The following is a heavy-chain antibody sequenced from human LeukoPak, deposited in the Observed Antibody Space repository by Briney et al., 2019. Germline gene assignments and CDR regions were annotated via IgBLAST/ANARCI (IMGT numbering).Heavy chain of an antibody. CDR3: ARDSGNYYHKSASKFDP. CDR2: INPDTGGS. CDR1: GYTFTSYY. Sequence: ASVKVSCKASGYTFTSYYIHWVRQAPGQGLEWMGWINPDTGGSNYAQKFQGRVTMTRDTSISTAYMELSGLRSDDTAVYYCARDSGNYYHKSASKFDPWGQGALVTVSS. D-gene: IGHD3-22*01. V-gene: IGHV1-2*02. J-gene: IGHJ5*02.